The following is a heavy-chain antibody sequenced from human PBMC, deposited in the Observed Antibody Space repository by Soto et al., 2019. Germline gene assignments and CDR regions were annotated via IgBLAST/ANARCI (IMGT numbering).Heavy chain of an antibody. CDR3: ARTDLRYGSLDY. D-gene: IGHD5-18*01. Sequence: EVQLVESGGGLVEPGGSLRLSCAASGFTFSDYSMNWVRQTPGKGLEGVSSISSSSSDRYHADSVMGRFTISRDNAKNSLYLQMNSLRAEDTAVYYCARTDLRYGSLDYWGQGTLVTVSS. CDR1: GFTFSDYS. V-gene: IGHV3-21*01. CDR2: ISSSSSDR. J-gene: IGHJ4*02.